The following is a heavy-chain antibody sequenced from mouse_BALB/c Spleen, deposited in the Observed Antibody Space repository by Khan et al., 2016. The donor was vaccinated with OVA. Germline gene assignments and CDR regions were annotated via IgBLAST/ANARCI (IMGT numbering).Heavy chain of an antibody. CDR3: ADHLTGSFAY. CDR1: GFTFSRYS. J-gene: IGHJ3*01. V-gene: IGHV5-6*02. D-gene: IGHD4-1*01. Sequence: DVKLVESGGDLVKPGGSLTLSCAASGFTFSRYSMSWVRQTPDKRLEWVASISSGGDYTYYPDRVKGLFTISRDNAKNTLYLQMSDLKSEDTARDYCADHLTGSFAYGGQGTLVTVSA. CDR2: ISSGGDYT.